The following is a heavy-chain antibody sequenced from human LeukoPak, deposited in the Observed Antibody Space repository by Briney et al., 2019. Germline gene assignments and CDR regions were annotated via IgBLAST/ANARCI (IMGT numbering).Heavy chain of an antibody. V-gene: IGHV4-30-4*01. CDR3: ARGGSWLVKFDY. J-gene: IGHJ4*02. Sequence: PSETLSLTCTVSNDSISSGDYYWNWIRQPPGKGLEWIGYIFHRGGTSYNPSLKSRILFSVDTSQNQFSLKLNSVTAADTAVYYCARGGSWLVKFDYWGQGTLVTVSS. CDR2: IFHRGGT. CDR1: NDSISSGDYY. D-gene: IGHD5-12*01.